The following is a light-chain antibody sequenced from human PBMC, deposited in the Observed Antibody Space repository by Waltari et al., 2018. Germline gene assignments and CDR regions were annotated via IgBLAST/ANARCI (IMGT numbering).Light chain of an antibody. J-gene: IGKJ1*01. V-gene: IGKV3-15*01. CDR2: GAS. CDR1: QSLSTN. CDR3: QQYNSWPRT. Sequence: EIVMTQSPATLSVSPGERATLSCRASQSLSTNLAWYQQKPGQAPRLLIYGASTRATGIPARFSGSGSGTEFTLTISSMQSEDFAIYHCQQYNSWPRTFGQGTKVEIK.